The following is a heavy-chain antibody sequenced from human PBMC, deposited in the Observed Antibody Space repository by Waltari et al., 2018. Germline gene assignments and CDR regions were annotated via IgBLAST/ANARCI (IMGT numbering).Heavy chain of an antibody. Sequence: WVCWRRQVPGKGLVWVSTSTSDGSRTRYADSVKGRFTISRDNAKNTLYLQTNSLRAEDTAVYYCASHRPGGYGMDVWGHGTTVTVSS. V-gene: IGHV3-74*01. CDR2: STSDGSRT. CDR3: ASHRPGGYGMDV. CDR1: W. J-gene: IGHJ6*02. D-gene: IGHD2-15*01.